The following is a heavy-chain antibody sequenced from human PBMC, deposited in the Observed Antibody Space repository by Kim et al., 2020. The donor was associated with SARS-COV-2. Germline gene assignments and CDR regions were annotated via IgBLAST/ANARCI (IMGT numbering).Heavy chain of an antibody. Sequence: ASVKVSCKASGYTFTSYGINWVRQAPGQGLEWMGWINNYNGKTNYAQKLQGRVTMTTETSTSTAYMELRSLRSDDTAVYYCAKISMAGYYNHGMDVWGQGTTVTVSS. J-gene: IGHJ6*02. CDR1: GYTFTSYG. D-gene: IGHD3-3*02. CDR3: AKISMAGYYNHGMDV. CDR2: INNYNGKT. V-gene: IGHV1-18*01.